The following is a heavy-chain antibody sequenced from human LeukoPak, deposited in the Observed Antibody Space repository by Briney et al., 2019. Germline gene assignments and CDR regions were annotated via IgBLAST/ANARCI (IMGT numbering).Heavy chain of an antibody. CDR2: INHSGST. CDR1: GGSFSDYY. CDR3: ASVSEEFDPDY. J-gene: IGHJ4*02. Sequence: SETLSLTCAVYGGSFSDYYWTWIRQPPGKGLEWIGEINHSGSTNYNPSLMSRVTISVDTSRNQFSLKLSSVTAADTAVYYRASVSEEFDPDYWGQGTLVTVSS. V-gene: IGHV4-34*01. D-gene: IGHD5/OR15-5a*01.